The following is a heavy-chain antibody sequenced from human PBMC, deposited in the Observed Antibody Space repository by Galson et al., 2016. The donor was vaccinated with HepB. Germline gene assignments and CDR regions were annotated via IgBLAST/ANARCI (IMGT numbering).Heavy chain of an antibody. CDR2: INHSGTT. V-gene: IGHV4-34*01. CDR3: ARLVFWGGYYAFDM. Sequence: TLSLTCGVYTGSLSSNYWSWIRQSPGKGLEWIGEINHSGTTNYNPSLKSRVTISLDTPKNQISLKLTSVTAADTALYYCARLVFWGGYYAFDMWGPGTMVTVSS. J-gene: IGHJ3*02. D-gene: IGHD3-3*01. CDR1: TGSLSSNY.